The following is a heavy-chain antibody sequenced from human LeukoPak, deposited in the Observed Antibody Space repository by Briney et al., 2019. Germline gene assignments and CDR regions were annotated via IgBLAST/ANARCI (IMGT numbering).Heavy chain of an antibody. CDR1: GGSISSSSYS. CDR2: VSYSGST. D-gene: IGHD6-19*01. Sequence: SETLSLTCTVSGGSISSSSYSWGWVRQPPGKGLEWIGSVSYSGSTYYNPSLKSRVTISVDTSKNQFSLRIISVTAADTAVYYCARGLTVAATAYWGQGTLVTVSS. V-gene: IGHV4-39*01. J-gene: IGHJ4*02. CDR3: ARGLTVAATAY.